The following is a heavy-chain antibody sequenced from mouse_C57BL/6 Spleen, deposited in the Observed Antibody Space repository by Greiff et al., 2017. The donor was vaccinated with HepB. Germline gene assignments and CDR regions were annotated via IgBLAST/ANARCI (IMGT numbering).Heavy chain of an antibody. V-gene: IGHV1-9*01. CDR3: ARSPAYYSNYWYYFDY. CDR2: ILPGSGST. J-gene: IGHJ2*01. Sequence: QVQLQQSGAELMKPGASVKLSCKATGYTFTGYWIEWVKQRPGHGLEWIGEILPGSGSTNYNEKFKGKATFTADTSSNTSYMQLSSLTTEDSAIYYCARSPAYYSNYWYYFDYWGQGTTLTVSS. D-gene: IGHD2-5*01. CDR1: GYTFTGYW.